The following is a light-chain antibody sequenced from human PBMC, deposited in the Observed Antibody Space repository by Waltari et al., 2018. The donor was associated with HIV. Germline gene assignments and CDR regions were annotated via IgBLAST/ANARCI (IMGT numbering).Light chain of an antibody. CDR3: CSYAGTQNCFL. Sequence: QSALTPAATVSGSLGTSSTIPCIGTSGPIGTTELVFLYQQHPGKAPKLLIYEVTKRPSGIASRFSGSKSDTTASLTISGLQAEDEADYFCCSYAGTQNCFLFGSGT. V-gene: IGLV2-23*02. J-gene: IGLJ1*01. CDR1: SGPIGTTEL. CDR2: EVT.